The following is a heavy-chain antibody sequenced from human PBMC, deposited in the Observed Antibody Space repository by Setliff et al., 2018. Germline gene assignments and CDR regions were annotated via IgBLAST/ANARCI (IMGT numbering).Heavy chain of an antibody. Sequence: PGGSLRLSCVASGFTFSAPTMNWVRQAPGKGLEWVSSISGSSSNFIYYADSVKGRFTISRDNAKNSLFLQMDNLRAEDTAQYFCARNTDLRNGFDYWGQGTLVTVSS. D-gene: IGHD5-18*01. CDR2: ISGSSSNFI. J-gene: IGHJ4*02. CDR3: ARNTDLRNGFDY. V-gene: IGHV3-21*01. CDR1: GFTFSAPT.